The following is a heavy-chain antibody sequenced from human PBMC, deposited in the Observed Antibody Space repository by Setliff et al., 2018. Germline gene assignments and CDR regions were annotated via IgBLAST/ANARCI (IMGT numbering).Heavy chain of an antibody. V-gene: IGHV4-34*01. CDR3: ARVSSYGSGSYYYYYYGMDV. J-gene: IGHJ6*02. D-gene: IGHD3-10*01. CDR1: GGSFSGYY. CDR2: INHSGST. Sequence: ETLSLTCAVYGGSFSGYYWSWIRQPPGKGLEWIGEINHSGSTYYKPSLKSRVTISVDTSKNQFSLKLSSVTAADTAVYYCARVSSYGSGSYYYYYYGMDVWGQGTTVTVSS.